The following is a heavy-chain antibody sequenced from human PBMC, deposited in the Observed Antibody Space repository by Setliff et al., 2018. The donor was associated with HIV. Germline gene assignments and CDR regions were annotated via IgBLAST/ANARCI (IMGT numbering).Heavy chain of an antibody. Sequence: ASVKVSCKVSGYTLTDLSIHWVRQVPGDGLEWMGGFDPEDAETIYAEKFQGIVTMTEDTTTETAHMELSSLRSEDTAVYYCSTEAYHDSLTGPTPGAFDIWGQGTVVTVSS. CDR1: GYTLTDLS. V-gene: IGHV1-24*01. CDR2: FDPEDAET. J-gene: IGHJ3*02. CDR3: STEAYHDSLTGPTPGAFDI. D-gene: IGHD3-9*01.